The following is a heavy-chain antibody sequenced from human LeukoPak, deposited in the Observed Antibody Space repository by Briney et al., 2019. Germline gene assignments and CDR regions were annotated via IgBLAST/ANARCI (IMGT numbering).Heavy chain of an antibody. CDR3: AGPREYQLPSLFDY. Sequence: PSETLSLTCTVSGGSISSSSYYWGWIRQPPGKGLEWIGSIYYSGSAYYNPSLKSRVTISVDTSKNQFSLKLSSVTAADTAVYYCAGPREYQLPSLFDYWGQGTLVTVSS. CDR2: IYYSGSA. CDR1: GGSISSSSYY. J-gene: IGHJ4*02. V-gene: IGHV4-39*01. D-gene: IGHD2-2*01.